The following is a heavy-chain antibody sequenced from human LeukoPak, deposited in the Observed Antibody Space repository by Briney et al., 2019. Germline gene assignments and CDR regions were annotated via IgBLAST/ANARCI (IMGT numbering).Heavy chain of an antibody. CDR3: ARRDGYNPLWHY. CDR2: ISAYNGNT. CDR1: GYTFTSYG. J-gene: IGHJ4*02. Sequence: ASVKVSFKASGYTFTSYGISWVRQAPGQGLEWMGWISAYNGNTNYAQKLQGRVTMTTDTSTSTAYMELRSLRSDDTAVCYCARRDGYNPLWHYWGQGTLVTVSS. V-gene: IGHV1-18*01. D-gene: IGHD5-24*01.